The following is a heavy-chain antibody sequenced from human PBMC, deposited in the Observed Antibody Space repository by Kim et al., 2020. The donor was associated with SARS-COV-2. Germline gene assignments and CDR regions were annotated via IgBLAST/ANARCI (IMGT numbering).Heavy chain of an antibody. CDR2: IWYDGSNK. CDR3: ARGNHYCSSTSCYNDAFDS. V-gene: IGHV3-33*01. Sequence: GGSLRLSCAASGFTFSSYVMHCVRQAPGKGLEWVAVIWYDGSNKYYADSVKGRFTISRDNSKNTLYLQMNSLRAEDTAVYYCARGNHYCSSTSCYNDAFDSWGQGTMVTVSS. CDR1: GFTFSSYV. J-gene: IGHJ3*02. D-gene: IGHD2-2*02.